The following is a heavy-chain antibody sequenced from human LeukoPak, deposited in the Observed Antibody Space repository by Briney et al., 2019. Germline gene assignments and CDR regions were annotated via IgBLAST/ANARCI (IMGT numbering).Heavy chain of an antibody. CDR2: IYYSGST. Sequence: SQTLSLTCTVSGVSISSGDYYWSWIRQPPGKGLEGIGFIYYSGSTYYNPSLKSRVTISVDTSKNQFSLKLRSVTAADTAVYYCARYGGREYWGQGTLVTVSS. CDR1: GVSISSGDYY. CDR3: ARYGGREY. J-gene: IGHJ4*02. V-gene: IGHV4-30-4*08. D-gene: IGHD4-23*01.